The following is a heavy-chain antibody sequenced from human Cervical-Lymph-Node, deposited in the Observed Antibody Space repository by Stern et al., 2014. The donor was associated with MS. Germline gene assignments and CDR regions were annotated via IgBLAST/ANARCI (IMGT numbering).Heavy chain of an antibody. D-gene: IGHD6-19*01. V-gene: IGHV3-9*01. CDR2: ISWNRGSI. J-gene: IGHJ4*02. Sequence: EVQLVESGGGLVQPGRSLRLSCAASGFTFDDYAMHWVRQAPGKGLEWVSGISWNRGSIGYADSVKGRFTISRDNAKNSLYLQMNSLRAEDTALYYCAKDITTGSSGWYNYWGQGTLVTVSS. CDR1: GFTFDDYA. CDR3: AKDITTGSSGWYNY.